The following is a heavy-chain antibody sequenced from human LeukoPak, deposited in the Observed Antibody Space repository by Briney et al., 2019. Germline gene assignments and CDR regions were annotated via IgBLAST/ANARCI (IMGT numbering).Heavy chain of an antibody. Sequence: SVKVSCKASGYTFTGYYMHWVRQAPGQGLEWMGWINPNSGGTNYAQKFQGRVTMTRDTSISTAYMELSRLRSDDTAVYYCARTRAHYDYVWGSYRYDYWGQGTLVTVSS. V-gene: IGHV1-2*02. D-gene: IGHD3-16*02. CDR2: INPNSGGT. CDR1: GYTFTGYY. CDR3: ARTRAHYDYVWGSYRYDY. J-gene: IGHJ4*02.